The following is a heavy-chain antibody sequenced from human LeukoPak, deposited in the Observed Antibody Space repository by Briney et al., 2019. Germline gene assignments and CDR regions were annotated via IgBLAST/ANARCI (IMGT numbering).Heavy chain of an antibody. CDR2: IKQDRSEK. J-gene: IGHJ4*02. V-gene: IGHV3-7*01. Sequence: PGGSLRLSCAASGFTFSSSAMSWVRQAPGKGLELVANIKQDRSEKYYADSVKGRFTISRDNAKNSLYLQMNSLRAEDTAVYYCARLRAIPVFGVVTKSTSYFDDWGKGTLVTVSS. CDR1: GFTFSSSA. D-gene: IGHD3-3*01. CDR3: ARLRAIPVFGVVTKSTSYFDD.